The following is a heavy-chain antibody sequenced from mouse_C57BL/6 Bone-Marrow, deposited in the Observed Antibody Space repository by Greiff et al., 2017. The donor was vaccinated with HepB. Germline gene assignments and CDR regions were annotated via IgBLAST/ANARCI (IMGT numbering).Heavy chain of an antibody. V-gene: IGHV1-53*01. CDR3: ARSRFYYYGSSYFDY. Sequence: QVQLQQSGTELVKPGASVKLSCKASGYTFTSYWMHWVKQRPGQGLEWIGNINPSNGGTNYNEKFKSKATLTVDKSSSTAYMQLSSLTSEDSAVYYCARSRFYYYGSSYFDYWGQGTTLTVSS. J-gene: IGHJ2*01. CDR2: INPSNGGT. CDR1: GYTFTSYW. D-gene: IGHD1-1*01.